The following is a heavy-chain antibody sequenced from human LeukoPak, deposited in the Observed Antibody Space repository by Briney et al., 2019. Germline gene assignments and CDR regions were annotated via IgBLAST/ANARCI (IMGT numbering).Heavy chain of an antibody. J-gene: IGHJ6*03. V-gene: IGHV3-33*06. Sequence: GGSLRLSCAASGFTFSRYSMNWVRQAPGKGLEWVAVIWYGGSNTYYADSVKGRFTISRDNAKNSLYLQMNSLRAEDTAVYYCVKAAGDYYYYYMDVWGKGTTVTVSS. CDR1: GFTFSRYS. D-gene: IGHD2-8*02. CDR3: VKAAGDYYYYYMDV. CDR2: IWYGGSNT.